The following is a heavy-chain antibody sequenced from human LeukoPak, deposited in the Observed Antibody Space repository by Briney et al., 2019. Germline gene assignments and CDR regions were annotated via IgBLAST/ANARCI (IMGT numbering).Heavy chain of an antibody. D-gene: IGHD6-19*01. V-gene: IGHV3-11*06. CDR2: ISSSSSYT. J-gene: IGHJ4*02. Sequence: GGSLRLSCAASGFTFSDYYMSWIRQAPGKGLEWVSYISSSSSYTNYADSMKGRFTISRDNAKNSLYLQMNSLRAEDTAVYYCARALHSSGWYFDYWGQGTLVTVSS. CDR3: ARALHSSGWYFDY. CDR1: GFTFSDYY.